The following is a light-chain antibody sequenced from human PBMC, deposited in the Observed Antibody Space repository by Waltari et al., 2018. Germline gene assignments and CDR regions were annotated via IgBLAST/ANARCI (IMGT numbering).Light chain of an antibody. Sequence: IVLTQSPATLSLSPGARATLSCRASQSVSSYLAWYQQKPGQAPRLLIYDASNRATGIPARFSGRGSWTDFTLTISSLEPEDCAVYYCQQRRTFGPGTKVDIK. V-gene: IGKV3-11*01. J-gene: IGKJ3*01. CDR1: QSVSSY. CDR3: QQRRT. CDR2: DAS.